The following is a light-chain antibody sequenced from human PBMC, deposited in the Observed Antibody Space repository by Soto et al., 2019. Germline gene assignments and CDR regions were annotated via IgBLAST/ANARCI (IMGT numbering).Light chain of an antibody. CDR1: QSVSSN. Sequence: ELVMTQSPATLSVSPGARATLSCRASQSVSSNLARYQQKPGQAPRLLMYGASTRATGIPDSFGGSGSWTEFTLTISSLQSEDCAVYYCQQHNNWPPWTFGQGTKVESK. CDR3: QQHNNWPPWT. J-gene: IGKJ1*01. V-gene: IGKV3-15*01. CDR2: GAS.